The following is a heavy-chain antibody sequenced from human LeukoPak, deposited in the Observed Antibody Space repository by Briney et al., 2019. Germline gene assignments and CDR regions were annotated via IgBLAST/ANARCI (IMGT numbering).Heavy chain of an antibody. CDR2: ISYDGSSQ. D-gene: IGHD1-1*01. CDR3: AREPAANSDFDY. J-gene: IGHJ4*02. Sequence: PGRSLRLSCAASGFTFSSYGMHWVRQAPGKGLEWVAVISYDGSSQYYEESVKGRFTISRDNSKNTLYLQMNSLRADDTAVYYCAREPAANSDFDYWGQGTLVIVSS. CDR1: GFTFSSYG. V-gene: IGHV3-30-3*01.